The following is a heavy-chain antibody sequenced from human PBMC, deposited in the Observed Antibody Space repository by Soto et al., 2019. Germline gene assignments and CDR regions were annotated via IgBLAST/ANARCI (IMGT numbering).Heavy chain of an antibody. CDR3: ARGRISGSYQYYYYYYGMDV. V-gene: IGHV4-34*01. Sequence: SETLSLTCAVYGGSFSGYYWSWIRQPPGKGLEWIGEINHSGSTNYNPSLKSRVTISVDTSKNQFSLKLSSVTAADTAVYYCARGRISGSYQYYYYYYGMDVWGQGTTVTVSS. CDR2: INHSGST. D-gene: IGHD1-26*01. J-gene: IGHJ6*02. CDR1: GGSFSGYY.